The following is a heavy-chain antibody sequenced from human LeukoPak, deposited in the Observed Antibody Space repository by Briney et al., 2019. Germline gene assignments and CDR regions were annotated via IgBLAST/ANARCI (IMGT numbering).Heavy chain of an antibody. CDR1: GFTFDDYA. Sequence: PGGSLRLSCAASGFTFDDYAMHWVRQAPGKGLEWVSGISWNSRSIGYADSVKGRFTISRDNAKNSLYLQMNSLRAEDTAVYYCAKGAPYSSGWYEGGEIDYWGQGTLVTVSS. V-gene: IGHV3-9*01. CDR3: AKGAPYSSGWYEGGEIDY. D-gene: IGHD6-19*01. CDR2: ISWNSRSI. J-gene: IGHJ4*02.